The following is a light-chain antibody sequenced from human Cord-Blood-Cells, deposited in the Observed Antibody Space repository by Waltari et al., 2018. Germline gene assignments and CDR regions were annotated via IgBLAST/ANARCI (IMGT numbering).Light chain of an antibody. CDR2: QDS. V-gene: IGLV3-1*01. J-gene: IGLJ2*01. CDR1: KLGDKY. CDR3: QSWDSSTVV. Sequence: SYELTQPPSVSVSPGQTASITCSGEKLGDKYACWYQQKPGQSPVLVIYQDSKRPSGIPERFSGSNSGNTATLPISGTQAMDEADYYCQSWDSSTVVFGGGTKLTVL.